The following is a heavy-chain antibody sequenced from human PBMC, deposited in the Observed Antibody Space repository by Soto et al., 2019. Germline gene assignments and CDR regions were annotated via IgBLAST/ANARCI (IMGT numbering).Heavy chain of an antibody. CDR2: INPADSDI. CDR3: ARHQRDDASRKIDC. D-gene: IGHD3-16*01. J-gene: IGHJ4*02. CDR1: GYSFTSNW. V-gene: IGHV5-51*01. Sequence: GESLKISCQGSGYSFTSNWIGWVRQMPGKGLEGMGIINPADSDIKYSPSFQGQVTISADKSIGTAYLQWSSLKASDTATYYCARHQRDDASRKIDCWGQGTLVTVPQ.